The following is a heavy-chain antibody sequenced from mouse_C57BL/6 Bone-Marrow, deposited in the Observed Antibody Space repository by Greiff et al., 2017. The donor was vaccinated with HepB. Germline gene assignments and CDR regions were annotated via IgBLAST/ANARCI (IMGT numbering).Heavy chain of an antibody. CDR1: GFTFSSYA. D-gene: IGHD3-3*01. Sequence: EVHLVESGEGLVKPGGSLKLSCAASGFTFSSYAMSWVRQTPEKRLEWVAYISSGGDYIYYADTVKGRFTISRDNARNTLYLQMSSLKSEDTAMYYCTRDPRGGAMDYWGQGTSVTVSS. CDR2: ISSGGDYI. CDR3: TRDPRGGAMDY. V-gene: IGHV5-9-1*02. J-gene: IGHJ4*01.